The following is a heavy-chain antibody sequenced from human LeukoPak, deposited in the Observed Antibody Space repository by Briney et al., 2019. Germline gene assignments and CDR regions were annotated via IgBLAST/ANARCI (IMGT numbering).Heavy chain of an antibody. V-gene: IGHV4-34*01. CDR2: TNHSGST. CDR3: ARAPLWWRPYDY. J-gene: IGHJ4*02. Sequence: SETLSLTCAVYGGSFSGYYWSWIRQPPGKGLEWIGETNHSGSTNYNPSLKSRVTISVDTSKNQFSLKLSSVTAADTAVYYCARAPLWWRPYDYWGQGTLVTVSS. CDR1: GGSFSGYY. D-gene: IGHD2-21*01.